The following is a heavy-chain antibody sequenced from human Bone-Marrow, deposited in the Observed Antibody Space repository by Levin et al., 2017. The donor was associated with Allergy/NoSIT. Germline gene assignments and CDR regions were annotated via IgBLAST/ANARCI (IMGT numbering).Heavy chain of an antibody. V-gene: IGHV3-9*01. J-gene: IGHJ6*02. CDR3: AKDMRNYYGMDV. CDR2: ISWNSGSI. Sequence: GGSLRLSCAASGFTFDDYAMHWVRQAPGKGLEWVSGISWNSGSIGYADSVKGRFTISRDNAKNSLYLQMNSLRAEDTALYYCAKDMRNYYGMDVWGQGTTVTVSS. CDR1: GFTFDDYA.